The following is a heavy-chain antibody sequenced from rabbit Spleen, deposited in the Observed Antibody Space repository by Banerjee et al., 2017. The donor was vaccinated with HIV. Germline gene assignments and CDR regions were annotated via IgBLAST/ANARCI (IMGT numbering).Heavy chain of an antibody. J-gene: IGHJ4*01. V-gene: IGHV1S40*01. Sequence: QSLEESGGDLVKPGASLTLTCTASGFPFSSSDYMCWVRQAPGKGLEWIACINIVTGKTVYASWAKGRFIMSRTSSTTVFLQMTSLTAADTATYFCVRDLVTVIGWNFNLWGQGTLVTVS. D-gene: IGHD5-1*01. CDR1: GFPFSSSDY. CDR2: INIVTGKT. CDR3: VRDLVTVIGWNFNL.